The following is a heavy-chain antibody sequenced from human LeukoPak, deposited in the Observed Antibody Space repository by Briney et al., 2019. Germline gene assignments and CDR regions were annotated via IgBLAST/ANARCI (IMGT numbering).Heavy chain of an antibody. V-gene: IGHV4-4*07. CDR1: GGSISSYY. Sequence: PSETLSLTCTVSGGSISSYYWTWIRQPAGKGLEWIGRIHTSGSTNYNPALKSRATMSVDTSKNLFSLKLTSVTAADTAVYYCARGIVVTGSYYYFDYWGQGTLVTVSS. D-gene: IGHD2-21*01. J-gene: IGHJ4*02. CDR2: IHTSGST. CDR3: ARGIVVTGSYYYFDY.